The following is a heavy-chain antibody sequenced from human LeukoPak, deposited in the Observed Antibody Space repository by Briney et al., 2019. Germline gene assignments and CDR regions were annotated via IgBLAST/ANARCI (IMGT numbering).Heavy chain of an antibody. J-gene: IGHJ4*02. V-gene: IGHV4-39*01. Sequence: SGTLSLTCTVSGASLRSSDYSWGWIRQSPGKGLEWIGSFFPRGTNYYNPSLKSRVIISVDTSKNQFSLRLRSVTAADTAVYYCARHDGTGYYNPLDYWGQGTLVIVSS. CDR2: FFPRGTN. CDR1: GASLRSSDYS. CDR3: ARHDGTGYYNPLDY. D-gene: IGHD3-9*01.